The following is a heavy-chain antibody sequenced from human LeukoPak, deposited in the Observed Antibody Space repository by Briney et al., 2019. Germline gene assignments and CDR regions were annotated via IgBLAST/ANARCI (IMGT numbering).Heavy chain of an antibody. V-gene: IGHV3-23*01. CDR2: ISGRGDIT. J-gene: IGHJ4*02. D-gene: IGHD6-19*01. CDR1: GFSFKSYA. CDR3: AKVSLAGYNSGAHFDL. Sequence: GGSLRLSCAASGFSFKSYAMRWVRQAPGMGLEWVSSISGRGDITYFADSMKGRFTISRDNSKSTLYLQLNSLRADDTAVYFRAKVSLAGYNSGAHFDLWGQGTLVTVSS.